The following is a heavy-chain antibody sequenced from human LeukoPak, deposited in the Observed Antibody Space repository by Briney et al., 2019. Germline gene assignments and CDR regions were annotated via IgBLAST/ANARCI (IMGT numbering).Heavy chain of an antibody. Sequence: GGSLGLSCAASGFTFSSYAMSWVRQAPGKGLEWVSAISGSGGSTYYADSVKGRFTISRDNSKNTLYLQMNSLRAEDTAVYYCAKARGYCSSTSCSKGGYFDYWGQGTLVTVSS. CDR1: GFTFSSYA. CDR3: AKARGYCSSTSCSKGGYFDY. D-gene: IGHD2-2*01. V-gene: IGHV3-23*01. J-gene: IGHJ4*02. CDR2: ISGSGGST.